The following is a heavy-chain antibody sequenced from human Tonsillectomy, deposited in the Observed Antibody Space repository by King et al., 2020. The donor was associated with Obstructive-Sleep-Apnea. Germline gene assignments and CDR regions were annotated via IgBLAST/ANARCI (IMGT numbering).Heavy chain of an antibody. Sequence: RLQLQESGPGLVKPSETLSLTCNVSGDSISSRIYDWVWIRQPPGKGLEGIGIIHHSGTTYYNSSLKSRVTISVDMSKNQFSLDLTSVTAADTAVYYCAREKVGATLAHWGQGTLVTVSS. V-gene: IGHV4-39*06. D-gene: IGHD1-26*01. CDR1: GDSISSRIYD. CDR3: AREKVGATLAH. CDR2: IHHSGTT. J-gene: IGHJ4*02.